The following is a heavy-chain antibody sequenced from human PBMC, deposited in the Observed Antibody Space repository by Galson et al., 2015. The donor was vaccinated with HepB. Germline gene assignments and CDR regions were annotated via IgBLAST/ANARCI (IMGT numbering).Heavy chain of an antibody. CDR3: AKGGGGGGNCSIDY. CDR2: IDWKSNSI. V-gene: IGHV3-9*01. CDR1: GFTFEDLG. D-gene: IGHD2-15*01. Sequence: SLRLSCAASGFTFEDLGMHWVRQAPGKGLEWVSGIDWKSNSIGYADSVKGRFTISRDNAENSLYLQMNSLRGDDTALYFCAKGGGGGGNCSIDYGGQGPLVTVSS. J-gene: IGHJ4*02.